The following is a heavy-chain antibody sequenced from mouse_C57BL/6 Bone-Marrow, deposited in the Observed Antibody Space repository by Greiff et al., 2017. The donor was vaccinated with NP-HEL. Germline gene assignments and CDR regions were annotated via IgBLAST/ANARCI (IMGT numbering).Heavy chain of an antibody. Sequence: EVKLVESGGDLVKPGGSLKLSCAASGFTFSSYGMSWVRQTPDKRLEWVATISSGGSYTYYPDSVKGRFTISRANAKNTMYLQMSSLKSEDTAMYYCERRSWDETRFAYWGQGTLVTVSA. V-gene: IGHV5-6*02. CDR2: ISSGGSYT. CDR3: ERRSWDETRFAY. J-gene: IGHJ3*01. D-gene: IGHD4-1*01. CDR1: GFTFSSYG.